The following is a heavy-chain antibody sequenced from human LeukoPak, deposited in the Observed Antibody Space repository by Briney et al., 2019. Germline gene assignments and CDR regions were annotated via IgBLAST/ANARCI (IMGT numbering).Heavy chain of an antibody. CDR1: GFTFSSYA. D-gene: IGHD3-10*01. Sequence: GGSLRLSCAASGFTFSSYAMHWVRQAPGKGLEWVAVIWYDGSNKYYADSVKGRFTISRDNSKNTLYLQMNSLRAEDTAVYYCAREDMVRGDPRYYYYGMDVWGQGTTVTVSS. CDR3: AREDMVRGDPRYYYYGMDV. J-gene: IGHJ6*02. CDR2: IWYDGSNK. V-gene: IGHV3-33*08.